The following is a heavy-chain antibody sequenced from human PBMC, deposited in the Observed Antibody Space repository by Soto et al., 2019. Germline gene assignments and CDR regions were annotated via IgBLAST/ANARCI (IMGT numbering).Heavy chain of an antibody. CDR1: GFSFSDHF. CDR2: IRSKANSYTT. V-gene: IGHV3-72*01. D-gene: IGHD2-15*01. J-gene: IGHJ4*02. Sequence: EVQLVESGGGLVQPGRSLRLSCAASGFSFSDHFMEWVRQAPGKGLEWVGRIRSKANSYTTEYAASVKGRFTISRDDSKNSVYLQMNSLKIEDTAVYYCTRTYCGGGNCYATIDYWGQGTLVTVSS. CDR3: TRTYCGGGNCYATIDY.